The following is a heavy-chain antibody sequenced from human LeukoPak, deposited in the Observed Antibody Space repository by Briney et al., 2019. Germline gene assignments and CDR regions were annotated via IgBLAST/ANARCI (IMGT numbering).Heavy chain of an antibody. CDR3: ASTPDPYDSSGSDY. D-gene: IGHD3-22*01. Sequence: GGSLRPSCAASGFTFSSYSMNWVRQAPGKGLEWVSSISSSSSYIYYADSVKGRFTISRDNAKNSLYLQMNSLRAEDTAVYYCASTPDPYDSSGSDYWGQGTLVTVSS. CDR1: GFTFSSYS. V-gene: IGHV3-21*01. CDR2: ISSSSSYI. J-gene: IGHJ4*02.